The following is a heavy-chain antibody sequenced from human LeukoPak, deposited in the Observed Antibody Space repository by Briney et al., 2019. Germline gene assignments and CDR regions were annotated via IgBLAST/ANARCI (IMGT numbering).Heavy chain of an antibody. CDR1: GFTFSSYA. D-gene: IGHD6-13*01. CDR3: ARVAAAGWFDP. J-gene: IGHJ5*02. CDR2: ISAGGGST. Sequence: GGSLRLSCAASGFTFSSYAMSWFRQAPGKGLEWVSAISAGGGSTYYADSVKGRFTISRDNSKNTLYLQMNSLRAEDTAVYYCARVAAAGWFDPWGQGTLVTVSS. V-gene: IGHV3-23*01.